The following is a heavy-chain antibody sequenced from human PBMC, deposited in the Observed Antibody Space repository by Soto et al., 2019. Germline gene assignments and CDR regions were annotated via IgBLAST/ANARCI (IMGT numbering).Heavy chain of an antibody. V-gene: IGHV6-1*01. CDR3: ARWEHEHGKMDV. D-gene: IGHD1-26*01. Sequence: QVQLQQSGSGLVKPSQTLSLTCAISGDSVSSSSAAWTWIRQSPSRGLEWLGRTYYRSKWYNQYELSLKSRITIKPDTSKNQFSLQLNSVTPEDTAVYYCARWEHEHGKMDVWGRGTTVTVSS. CDR2: TYYRSKWYN. J-gene: IGHJ6*02. CDR1: GDSVSSSSAA.